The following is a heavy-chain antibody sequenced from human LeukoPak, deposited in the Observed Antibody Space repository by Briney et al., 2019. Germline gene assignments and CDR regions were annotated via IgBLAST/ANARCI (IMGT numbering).Heavy chain of an antibody. Sequence: SETLSLTCTVSGGSVSSGSYYWSWIRQSPGKGLEWIGYIYYSGSTNYNPSLKSRVTISVDTSKNQFSLKLSSVTVADTAFYYCTREGYGSSGYYLDYWGQGTLVTVSS. V-gene: IGHV4-61*01. CDR3: TREGYGSSGYYLDY. D-gene: IGHD3-22*01. CDR2: IYYSGST. J-gene: IGHJ4*02. CDR1: GGSVSSGSYY.